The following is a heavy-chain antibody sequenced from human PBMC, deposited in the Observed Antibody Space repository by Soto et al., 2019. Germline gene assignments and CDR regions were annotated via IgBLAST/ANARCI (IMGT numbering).Heavy chain of an antibody. V-gene: IGHV3-21*01. CDR2: ISSSSSYI. Sequence: PGGAPGLSCAAPWFTLSSYCLNWGPPGPGKGLEWVSSISSSSSYIYYADSVKGRFTISRDNAKNSLYLQMNSLRAEDTAVYYCARSTSSNYYYYGMDVWGQGTTVTVSS. J-gene: IGHJ6*02. CDR1: WFTLSSYC. D-gene: IGHD2-2*01. CDR3: ARSTSSNYYYYGMDV.